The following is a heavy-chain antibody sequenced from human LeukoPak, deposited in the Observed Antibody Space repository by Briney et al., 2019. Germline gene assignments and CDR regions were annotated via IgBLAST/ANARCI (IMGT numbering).Heavy chain of an antibody. J-gene: IGHJ6*03. CDR1: GGSFSGYY. CDR3: ARLRVTTVYYYYYYMDV. CDR2: INHSGST. V-gene: IGHV4-34*01. Sequence: SETLSLTCAVYGGSFSGYYWSWIRQPPGEGLEWIGEINHSGSTNYNPSLKSRVTISVDTSKNQFSLKLSSVTAADTAVYYCARLRVTTVYYYYYYMDVWGKGTTVTVSS. D-gene: IGHD4-11*01.